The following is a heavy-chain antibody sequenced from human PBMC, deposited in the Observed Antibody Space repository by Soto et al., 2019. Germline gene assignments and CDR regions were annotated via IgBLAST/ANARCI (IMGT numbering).Heavy chain of an antibody. V-gene: IGHV3-21*01. D-gene: IGHD2-2*01. CDR1: GFTFSSYS. Sequence: EVQLVESGGGLVKPGGSLRLSCAASGFTFSSYSMNWVRQAPGKGLEWVSSISSSSSYIYYADSVKGRFIISRDNAKNSLYLQMNSLRAEDTAVYYCARVGPAASIYGMDVWGQGTTVTVSS. J-gene: IGHJ6*02. CDR2: ISSSSSYI. CDR3: ARVGPAASIYGMDV.